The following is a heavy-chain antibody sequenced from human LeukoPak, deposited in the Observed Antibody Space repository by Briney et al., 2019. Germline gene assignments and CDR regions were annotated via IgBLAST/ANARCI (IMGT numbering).Heavy chain of an antibody. Sequence: ASVKVSCKASGYTFTSYGISWVRQAPGQGLEWMGWMNPNSGNTGYAQKFQGRVTITRNTSISTAYMELSSLRSEDTAVYYCARGILYGGNSGDYWGQGTLVTVSS. CDR1: GYTFTSYG. CDR2: MNPNSGNT. D-gene: IGHD4-23*01. CDR3: ARGILYGGNSGDY. J-gene: IGHJ4*02. V-gene: IGHV1-8*03.